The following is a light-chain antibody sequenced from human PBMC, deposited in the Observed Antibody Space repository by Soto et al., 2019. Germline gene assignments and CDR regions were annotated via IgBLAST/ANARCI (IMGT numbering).Light chain of an antibody. CDR1: QSVSSTY. V-gene: IGKV3-20*01. CDR2: GAS. J-gene: IGKJ1*01. Sequence: ETVLTQSPGTLSLSPGERATLSCRASQSVSSTYLAWYQQKPGQAPRLLIYGASSRATGIPDRFSGSGSGTDFPLTISRLGPEDFAVYYCRHYGSKPRRFGKGTKV. CDR3: RHYGSKPRR.